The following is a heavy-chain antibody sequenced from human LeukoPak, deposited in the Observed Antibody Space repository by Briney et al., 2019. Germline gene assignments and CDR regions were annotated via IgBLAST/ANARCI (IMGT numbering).Heavy chain of an antibody. V-gene: IGHV1-46*01. CDR1: GYTFTSYY. D-gene: IGHD3-3*01. J-gene: IGHJ6*03. CDR2: INPSGGST. Sequence: ASVKVSCKASGYTFTSYYMHWVRQAPGQGLEWMGIINPSGGSTSYAQKFQGRVTMTRDMSTSTAYMELRSLRSDDTAVYYCARLGYFWSGYQGYYYYMDVWGKGTTVTVSS. CDR3: ARLGYFWSGYQGYYYYMDV.